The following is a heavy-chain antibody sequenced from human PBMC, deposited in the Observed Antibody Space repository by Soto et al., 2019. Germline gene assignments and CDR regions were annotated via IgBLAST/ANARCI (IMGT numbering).Heavy chain of an antibody. CDR2: ISSSSSYI. Sequence: GGSLRLSCAASGFTFSSYSMNWVRQAPGKGLEWVSSISSSSSYIYYADSVKGRFTISRDNAKNSLYLQMNSLRAEDTAVYYCAKSGVVVTLEYLDSWGQGILVTVSS. CDR3: AKSGVVVTLEYLDS. CDR1: GFTFSSYS. D-gene: IGHD3-22*01. J-gene: IGHJ4*02. V-gene: IGHV3-21*04.